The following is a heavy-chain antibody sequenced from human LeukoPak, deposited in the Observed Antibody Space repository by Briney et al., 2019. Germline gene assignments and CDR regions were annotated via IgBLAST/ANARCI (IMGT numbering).Heavy chain of an antibody. Sequence: TSETLSLTCTVSGGSISSGSYYWSWIRQPAGKGLEWIGRIYTSGSTNYNPSLKSRVTISVDTSKNQFSLKLSSVTAADTAVYYCARLGDYYGSGSPVDYWGQGTLVTVSS. V-gene: IGHV4-61*02. CDR3: ARLGDYYGSGSPVDY. CDR1: GGSISSGSYY. CDR2: IYTSGST. D-gene: IGHD3-10*01. J-gene: IGHJ4*02.